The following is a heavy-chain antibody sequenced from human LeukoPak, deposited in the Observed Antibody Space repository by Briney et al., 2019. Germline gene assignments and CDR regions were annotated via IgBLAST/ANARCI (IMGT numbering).Heavy chain of an antibody. J-gene: IGHJ4*02. CDR1: GGTFSSYA. D-gene: IGHD3-22*01. Sequence: SVKVSCKASGGTFSSYAISWVRQAPGQGIEWMGRIIPILGIAIYAQKFQGRVTITADKSTSTAYMELSSLRSEDTAVYYCARGLIHSSGYYDYWGQGTLVTVSS. CDR2: IIPILGIA. CDR3: ARGLIHSSGYYDY. V-gene: IGHV1-69*04.